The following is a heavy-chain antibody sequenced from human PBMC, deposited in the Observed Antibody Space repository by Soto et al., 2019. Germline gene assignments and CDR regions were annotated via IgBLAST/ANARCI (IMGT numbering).Heavy chain of an antibody. CDR2: MSWNGGSL. V-gene: IGHV3-9*01. D-gene: IGHD6-19*01. CDR3: AKGTYSSGWYGKAFDV. CDR1: GFTFDDYA. J-gene: IGHJ3*01. Sequence: EVQLVESGGGLVQPARSVRLSCAASGFTFDDYAMHWVRQAPGKGLEWVSGMSWNGGSLGYADSVKSRFTISRDNAKNSLYLQMSSLRPEDTALYYCAKGTYSSGWYGKAFDVWGQGTMVTVSS.